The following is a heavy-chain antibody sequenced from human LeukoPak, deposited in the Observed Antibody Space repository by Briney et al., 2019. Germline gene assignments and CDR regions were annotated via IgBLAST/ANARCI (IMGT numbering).Heavy chain of an antibody. CDR1: GFTFSSYG. CDR3: ARDRYSTSWSYFDY. V-gene: IGHV3-33*01. Sequence: QPGRSLRLSCAASGFTFSSYGMHWVRQAPGKGLEWVAVIWYDGSNKYYADSVKGRFIISRDNSKNTLYLQMNSLRAEDTAVYYCARDRYSTSWSYFDYWGQGTLVTVSS. CDR2: IWYDGSNK. D-gene: IGHD6-13*01. J-gene: IGHJ4*02.